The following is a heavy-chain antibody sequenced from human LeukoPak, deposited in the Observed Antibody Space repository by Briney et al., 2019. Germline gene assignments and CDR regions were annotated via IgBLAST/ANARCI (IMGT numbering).Heavy chain of an antibody. CDR3: AKDMGYFTN. Sequence: KPGGSLRLSCAASGFTFSTAWMSWVRQAPGKGLEWVGRVKSKSDGGTTDYAAPVKGRFTISRDDSRNTLYLQMNSLKTEDTAVYYCAKDMGYFTNWGQGTLVTVSS. CDR2: VKSKSDGGTT. CDR1: GFTFSTAW. V-gene: IGHV3-15*01. D-gene: IGHD2-8*01. J-gene: IGHJ4*02.